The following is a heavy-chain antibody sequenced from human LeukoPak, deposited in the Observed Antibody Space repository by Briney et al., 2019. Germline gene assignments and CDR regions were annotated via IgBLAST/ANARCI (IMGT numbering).Heavy chain of an antibody. CDR1: GFTFNDYY. J-gene: IGHJ4*02. D-gene: IGHD3-16*02. Sequence: GRTLRLSCAASGFTFNDYYMSWIPQAPGKGLEWLSYIGSSNTIYSADSVKGRFTISRDNAKNSLYLQMNSLRAEDTAVYYCARGSFLITFGGLIVWGQGTLVTVSS. V-gene: IGHV3-11*04. CDR2: IGSSNTI. CDR3: ARGSFLITFGGLIV.